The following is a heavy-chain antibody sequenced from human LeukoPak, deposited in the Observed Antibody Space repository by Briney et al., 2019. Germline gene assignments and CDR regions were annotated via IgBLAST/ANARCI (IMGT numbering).Heavy chain of an antibody. V-gene: IGHV3-30-3*01. CDR3: ARDSSAAGTDYFDY. D-gene: IGHD6-13*01. J-gene: IGHJ4*02. Sequence: GWALTLSCVASRLTFSSYAMHWVRQAPGKGLEGVAVISYDGSNKYYADSVKGRFTISRDNSKNTLYLQMNSLRAEDTAVYYCARDSSAAGTDYFDYWGQGTLVTVSS. CDR1: RLTFSSYA. CDR2: ISYDGSNK.